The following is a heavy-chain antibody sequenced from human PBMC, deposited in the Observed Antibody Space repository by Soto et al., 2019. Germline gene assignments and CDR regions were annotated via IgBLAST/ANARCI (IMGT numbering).Heavy chain of an antibody. CDR2: INHSGST. D-gene: IGHD3-10*01. Sequence: SETRSLTCAVYGGSFSGYYWSGSRQPPGKGLEWIGEINHSGSTNYNPSLKSRVTISVDTSKNQFSLKLSSVTAADTAVYYCARGFRITMVRGVIFYAFDIWGQGTMVT. V-gene: IGHV4-34*01. J-gene: IGHJ3*02. CDR3: ARGFRITMVRGVIFYAFDI. CDR1: GGSFSGYY.